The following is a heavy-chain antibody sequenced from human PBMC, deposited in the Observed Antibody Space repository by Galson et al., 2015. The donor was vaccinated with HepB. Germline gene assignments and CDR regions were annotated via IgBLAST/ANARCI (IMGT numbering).Heavy chain of an antibody. CDR3: ARGGGDTPFDY. Sequence: SLRLSCAASGFTVSNNYMSWVRQAPGKGLEWVSVIYIDDSTYYADSVKGRITISRDNSKNTLYLEMNSLRAEDTAVYHCARGGGDTPFDYWGQGTLVTVSS. D-gene: IGHD2-15*01. CDR1: GFTVSNNY. CDR2: IYIDDST. J-gene: IGHJ4*02. V-gene: IGHV3-66*01.